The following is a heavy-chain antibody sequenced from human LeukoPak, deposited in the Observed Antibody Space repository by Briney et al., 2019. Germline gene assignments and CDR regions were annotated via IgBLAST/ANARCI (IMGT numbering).Heavy chain of an antibody. CDR3: ARVVDTGIYYYYYYMDV. J-gene: IGHJ6*03. D-gene: IGHD5-18*01. CDR1: GFTFSSYS. V-gene: IGHV3-48*01. Sequence: PGGSLRLSCAASGFTFSSYSMNWVRQAPGKGLEWISYITSSSSTIYYADSVKGRFTISRDNAKNSLYLQMNSLRAEDTAVYYCARVVDTGIYYYYYYMDVWGKGTTVTVSS. CDR2: ITSSSSTI.